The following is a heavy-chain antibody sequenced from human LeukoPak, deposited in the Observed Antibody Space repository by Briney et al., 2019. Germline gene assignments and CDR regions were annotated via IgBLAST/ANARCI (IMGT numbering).Heavy chain of an antibody. Sequence: SETLSLTCTVSGGSISIISSSTYYWGWIRQAPGKGLVWIGSLYYGENSYYNPSLKSRATLSVDTSNNQFSLKLTSVTAADAAVYFCARQLPTAAADTRGYFDYWGQGTVVTVSS. CDR3: ARQLPTAAADTRGYFDY. CDR2: LYYGENS. CDR1: GGSISIISSSTYY. J-gene: IGHJ4*02. V-gene: IGHV4-39*01. D-gene: IGHD6-25*01.